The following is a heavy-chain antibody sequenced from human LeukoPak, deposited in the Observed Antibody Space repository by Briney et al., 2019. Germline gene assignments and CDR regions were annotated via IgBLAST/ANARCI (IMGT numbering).Heavy chain of an antibody. V-gene: IGHV3-21*01. CDR2: ISSSSRYI. CDR3: ARAVRGGAFDI. D-gene: IGHD3-10*01. Sequence: GGSLRDSCAASGFTFSSYSMNWVRQAPGKGREGVSSISSSSRYIYYADSVRGRFTISRDNAKNSLYLQMNSLRAEDTAVYYCARAVRGGAFDIWGQGTMVTVSS. CDR1: GFTFSSYS. J-gene: IGHJ3*02.